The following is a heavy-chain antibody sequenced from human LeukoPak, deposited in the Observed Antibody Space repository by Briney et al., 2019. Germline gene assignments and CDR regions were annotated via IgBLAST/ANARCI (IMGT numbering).Heavy chain of an antibody. D-gene: IGHD3-22*01. CDR2: ISSSSSYI. Sequence: GGSLRLSCAASGFTFSSYSMNWVRQAPGKGLEWVSSISSSSSYIYYADSVKGRFTISRDNAKNSLYLQMNSLRAEDTAVYYCARDSDYYDSSGYFFDYWGQETLVTVSS. J-gene: IGHJ4*02. CDR1: GFTFSSYS. CDR3: ARDSDYYDSSGYFFDY. V-gene: IGHV3-21*01.